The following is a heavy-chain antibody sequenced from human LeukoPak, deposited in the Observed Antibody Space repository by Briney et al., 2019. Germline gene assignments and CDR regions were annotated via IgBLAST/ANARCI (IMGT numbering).Heavy chain of an antibody. Sequence: GGSLRLSCAASGFTFSSYSMNWVRQAPGKGLEWVSSISSSNSYIYYADSVKGRFTISRDNAKNSLYLQMNSLRAEDTAVYYCARDLGSYQDYWGQGTLVTVSS. CDR2: ISSSNSYI. V-gene: IGHV3-21*01. J-gene: IGHJ4*02. D-gene: IGHD5-18*01. CDR3: ARDLGSYQDY. CDR1: GFTFSSYS.